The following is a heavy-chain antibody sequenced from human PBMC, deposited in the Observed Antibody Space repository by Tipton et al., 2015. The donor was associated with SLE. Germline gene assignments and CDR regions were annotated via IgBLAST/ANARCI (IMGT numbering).Heavy chain of an antibody. V-gene: IGHV4-4*08. CDR3: AREEGDDSNWGWLDP. CDR2: ICNTVTT. CDR1: GGSISSHC. Sequence: TLSLTCTVSGGSISSHCWNWIRQPPGKGLEWIGYICNTVTTNYNPSLKSRVTISLDTSRNQFSLKLAFVSAADTAVYYCAREEGDDSNWGWLDPWGQGTLVSVSS. J-gene: IGHJ5*02. D-gene: IGHD5-24*01.